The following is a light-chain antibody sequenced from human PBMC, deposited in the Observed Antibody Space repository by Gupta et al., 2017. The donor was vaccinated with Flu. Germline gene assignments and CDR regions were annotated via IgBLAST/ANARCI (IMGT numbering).Light chain of an antibody. CDR2: WAS. V-gene: IGKV4-1*01. CDR3: QQYYSTPWT. J-gene: IGKJ3*01. CDR1: QSVLYSSNNKNY. Sequence: SLGERATINCKSSQSVLYSSNNKNYLAWYQQKPGQPPKLLIYWASTRESGVPDRFSGSGSGTDFTLTISSLQAEDVAVYYCQQYYSTPWTFGPGTKVDIK.